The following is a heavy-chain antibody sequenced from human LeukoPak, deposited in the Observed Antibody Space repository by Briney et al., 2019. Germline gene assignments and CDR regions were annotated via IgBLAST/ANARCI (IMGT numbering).Heavy chain of an antibody. CDR2: IIPIFGTA. J-gene: IGHJ6*02. Sequence: SVTVSFTASGGTFSSYAISWVRQAPGQGLEWMGGIIPIFGTANYAQKFQGRVTITADESTSTAYMELSSLRSEDTAVYYCARTYYYDSSGRYGMDVWGQGTTVTVSS. CDR3: ARTYYYDSSGRYGMDV. CDR1: GGTFSSYA. D-gene: IGHD3-22*01. V-gene: IGHV1-69*13.